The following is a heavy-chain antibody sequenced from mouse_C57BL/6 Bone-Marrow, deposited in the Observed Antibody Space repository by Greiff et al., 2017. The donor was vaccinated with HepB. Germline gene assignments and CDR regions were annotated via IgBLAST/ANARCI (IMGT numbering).Heavy chain of an antibody. V-gene: IGHV1-81*01. CDR3: ARPQFITTVVALYYYAMDY. CDR2: IYPRSGNT. D-gene: IGHD1-1*01. Sequence: QVHVKQSGAELARPGASVKLSCKAFGYTFTSYGISWVKQRTGQGLEWIGEIYPRSGNTYYNEKFKGKATLTADKSSSTAYMELRSLTSEDSAVYFCARPQFITTVVALYYYAMDYWGQGTSVTVSS. J-gene: IGHJ4*01. CDR1: GYTFTSYG.